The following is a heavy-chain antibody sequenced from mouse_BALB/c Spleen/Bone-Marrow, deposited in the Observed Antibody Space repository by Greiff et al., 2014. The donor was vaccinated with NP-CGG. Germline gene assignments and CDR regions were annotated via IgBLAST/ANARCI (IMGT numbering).Heavy chain of an antibody. V-gene: IGHV1-54*01. CDR2: INPGSGGA. Sequence: VQLQQSGAELVRPGTAMNVSCKASGYAFTNYLIEWVEQRPGQGLEWIGVINPGSGGANYNEKFKGKATLTADKSSSTAYMQLSSLTSDDSAVYFCARFGRYYFDYWGQGTTLTVSS. J-gene: IGHJ2*01. CDR3: ARFGRYYFDY. CDR1: GYAFTNYL.